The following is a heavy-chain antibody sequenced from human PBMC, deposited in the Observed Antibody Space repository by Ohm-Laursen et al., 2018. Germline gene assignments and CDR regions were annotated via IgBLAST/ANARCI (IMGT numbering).Heavy chain of an antibody. V-gene: IGHV3-48*03. CDR1: GFTFSSYE. Sequence: LTLTCAASGFTFSSYEMNWVRQAPGKGLEWVSYISSSGSTIHYADSVKGRFTISRDNAKNSLYLQMNSLRAEDTAVYHCARDPVRGLTDYWGQGTLVTVSS. D-gene: IGHD3-16*01. J-gene: IGHJ4*02. CDR3: ARDPVRGLTDY. CDR2: ISSSGSTI.